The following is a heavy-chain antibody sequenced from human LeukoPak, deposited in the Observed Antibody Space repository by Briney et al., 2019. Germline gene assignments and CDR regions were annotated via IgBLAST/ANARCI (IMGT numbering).Heavy chain of an antibody. CDR3: AKDEASRIAVAGFFDY. D-gene: IGHD6-19*01. CDR1: GFTFSCYG. Sequence: PGGSLRLSCAASGFTFSCYGMHWVRQAPGKGLEWVAFIRYDGSNKYYADSVNGRFTFCRDNSKNTLYLQMTSQKAEDTAVYYCAKDEASRIAVAGFFDYGGQGTLVTVSS. J-gene: IGHJ4*02. CDR2: IRYDGSNK. V-gene: IGHV3-30*02.